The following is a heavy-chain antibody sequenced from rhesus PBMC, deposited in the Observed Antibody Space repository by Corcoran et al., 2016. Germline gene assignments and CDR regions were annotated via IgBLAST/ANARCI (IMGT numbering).Heavy chain of an antibody. D-gene: IGHD2-2*01. Sequence: QVQLQESGPGLVKPSETLSLTCAVSGGSISDDYYWSWIRQPPGKGLEWIGYFYGSGGGTNYNPSLTKRVTNSIDTSKNQFSLKLSSVTAADTAVYYCARSDQYCTSTTCYAAGGDAFDFWGQGLRVTVSS. CDR3: ARSDQYCTSTTCYAAGGDAFDF. CDR1: GGSISDDYY. J-gene: IGHJ3*01. CDR2: FYGSGGGT. V-gene: IGHV4-106*01.